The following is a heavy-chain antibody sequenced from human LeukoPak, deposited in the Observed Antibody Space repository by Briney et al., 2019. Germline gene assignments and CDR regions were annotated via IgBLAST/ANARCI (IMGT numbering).Heavy chain of an antibody. J-gene: IGHJ5*02. CDR1: GGTFSSYA. Sequence: GASVKVSCKASGGTFSSYAISWVRQAPGQGLEWMGGIIPIFGTANYAQKFQGRVTITADESTSTAYMELSSLRSEDTAVYYCASLRWFGELLTRPDINWFDPWGQETLVTVSS. CDR2: IIPIFGTA. CDR3: ASLRWFGELLTRPDINWFDP. D-gene: IGHD3-10*01. V-gene: IGHV1-69*01.